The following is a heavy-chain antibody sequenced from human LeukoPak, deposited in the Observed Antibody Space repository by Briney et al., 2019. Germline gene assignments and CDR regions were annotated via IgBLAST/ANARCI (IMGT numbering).Heavy chain of an antibody. Sequence: GGSLRLSCAASGFTFSSYGMHWVRQAPGKGLEWVAFIRYDGSNKYYADSVKGRFTISRDNSKNTLYLQMNSPRADDTAVYYCAGVDAAMPDAFDIWGQGTTVTVSS. CDR1: GFTFSSYG. V-gene: IGHV3-30*02. CDR3: AGVDAAMPDAFDI. D-gene: IGHD5-18*01. J-gene: IGHJ3*02. CDR2: IRYDGSNK.